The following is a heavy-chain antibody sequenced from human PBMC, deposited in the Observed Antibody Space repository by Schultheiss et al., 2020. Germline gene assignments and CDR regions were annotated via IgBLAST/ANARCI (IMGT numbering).Heavy chain of an antibody. V-gene: IGHV3-30*18. Sequence: GGSLRLSCAASGFTFSSYSMNWVRQAPGKGLEWVAVISYDGSNKYYADSVKGRFTISRDNSKNTLYLQMNSLRAEDTAVYYCAKAYYYDSSVPDYWGQGTLVTVAS. CDR2: ISYDGSNK. CDR1: GFTFSSYS. D-gene: IGHD3-22*01. CDR3: AKAYYYDSSVPDY. J-gene: IGHJ4*02.